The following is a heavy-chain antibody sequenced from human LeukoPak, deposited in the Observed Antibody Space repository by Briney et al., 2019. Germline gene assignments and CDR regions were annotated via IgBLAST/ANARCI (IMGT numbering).Heavy chain of an antibody. CDR2: IKQDGSEK. CDR1: GFTFSTYW. J-gene: IGHJ4*02. D-gene: IGHD1-14*01. CDR3: ARNVYRTFDS. V-gene: IGHV3-7*01. Sequence: GGSLRLSCAASGFTFSTYWMSWVRQAPGKGLEWVANIKQDGSEKNYVDSVKDRFTIPRDNAKNSLYLQMNSLRVEDTAVYYCARNVYRTFDSWDQGTLVTVSS.